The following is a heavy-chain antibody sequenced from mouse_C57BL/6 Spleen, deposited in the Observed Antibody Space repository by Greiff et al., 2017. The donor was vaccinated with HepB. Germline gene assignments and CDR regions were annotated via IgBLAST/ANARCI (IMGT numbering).Heavy chain of an antibody. J-gene: IGHJ3*01. CDR3: TRDWGLSWFAY. CDR1: GFTFSSYA. Sequence: EVMLVESGEGLVKPGGSLKLSCAASGFTFSSYAMSWVRQTPEKRLEWVAYISSGGDYIYYADTVKGRFTISRDNARNTLYLQMSSLKSEDTAMYYCTRDWGLSWFAYWGQGTLVTVSA. D-gene: IGHD6-2*01. CDR2: ISSGGDYI. V-gene: IGHV5-9-1*02.